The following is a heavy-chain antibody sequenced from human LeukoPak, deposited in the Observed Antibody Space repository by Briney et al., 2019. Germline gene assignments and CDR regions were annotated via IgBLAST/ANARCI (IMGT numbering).Heavy chain of an antibody. J-gene: IGHJ4*02. CDR3: ASEWTSGSYGGYFDY. V-gene: IGHV1-69*05. D-gene: IGHD1-26*01. CDR2: IIPIFGTA. Sequence: SVKVSCKASGGTFISYAISWVRQAPGQGLEWMGGIIPIFGTANYAQKFQGRVTITTDESTSTAYMELSSLRSEDTAVYYCASEWTSGSYGGYFDYWGQGTLVTVSS. CDR1: GGTFISYA.